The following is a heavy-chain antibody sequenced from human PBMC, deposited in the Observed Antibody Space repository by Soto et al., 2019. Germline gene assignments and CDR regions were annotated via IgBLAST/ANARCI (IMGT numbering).Heavy chain of an antibody. CDR2: ISYDGSNK. Sequence: GGSLRLSCAASGFTFSSYGMHWVRQAPGKGLEWVAVISYDGSNKYYADSVKGRFTISRDNSKNTLYLQMNSLRAEDTAGYYCAKDRTQSNIVVVVAARVGYGMDVWGQGTTVTVSS. CDR3: AKDRTQSNIVVVVAARVGYGMDV. V-gene: IGHV3-30*18. J-gene: IGHJ6*02. D-gene: IGHD2-15*01. CDR1: GFTFSSYG.